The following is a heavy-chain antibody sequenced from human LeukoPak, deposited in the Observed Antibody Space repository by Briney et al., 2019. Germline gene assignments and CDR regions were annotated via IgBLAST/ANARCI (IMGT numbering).Heavy chain of an antibody. CDR2: INHSGST. CDR3: ARDGAYSSSYAFDI. Sequence: KPSETLSLTCAVYGGSFSGYYWSWIRQPPGKGLEWIGEINHSGSTYYNPSLKSRVTISVDTSKNQFSLKLSSVTAADTAVYYCARDGAYSSSYAFDIWGQGTMVTVSS. CDR1: GGSFSGYY. V-gene: IGHV4-34*01. J-gene: IGHJ3*02. D-gene: IGHD6-6*01.